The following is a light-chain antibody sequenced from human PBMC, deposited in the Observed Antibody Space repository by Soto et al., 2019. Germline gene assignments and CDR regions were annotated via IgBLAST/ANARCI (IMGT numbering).Light chain of an antibody. Sequence: DIQMTQSPSTLSASVGDRVTITCRASQSISSWLAWYQQKPGKAPKLLIYKASSLESGVPSRFSGSGSGTEFTLTISRLQPDDFATYYCQQYNSYSGTFGQGTKVDI. V-gene: IGKV1-5*03. CDR1: QSISSW. CDR3: QQYNSYSGT. CDR2: KAS. J-gene: IGKJ1*01.